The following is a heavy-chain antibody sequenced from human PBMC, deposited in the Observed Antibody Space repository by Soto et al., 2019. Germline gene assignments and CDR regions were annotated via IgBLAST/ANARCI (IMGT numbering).Heavy chain of an antibody. V-gene: IGHV1-2*04. CDR2: INPNSGGT. CDR1: GYTFTGYY. CDR3: ARGVSYYYGMDV. J-gene: IGHJ6*02. Sequence: GASVKVSCKASGYTFTGYYMHWVRQAPGQGLEWMGWINPNSGGTNYAQKFQGWVTMTRDTSISTAYMELSRLRSDDTAVYYFARGVSYYYGMDVWGQGTTVTVSS.